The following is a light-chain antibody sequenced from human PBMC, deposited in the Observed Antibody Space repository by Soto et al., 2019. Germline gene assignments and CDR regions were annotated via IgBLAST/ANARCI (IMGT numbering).Light chain of an antibody. V-gene: IGLV2-14*01. CDR3: SSYTSSGTLDYV. J-gene: IGLJ1*01. Sequence: QSALTQPASVSGSPGQSITISCTGTSSDVGGYNYVSWYQQHPGKAPKLMIYDVSNRPSGVSNRFSGSKSGNTASLTISVLQAEDEADYYCSSYTSSGTLDYVFGTGTKVTVL. CDR1: SSDVGGYNY. CDR2: DVS.